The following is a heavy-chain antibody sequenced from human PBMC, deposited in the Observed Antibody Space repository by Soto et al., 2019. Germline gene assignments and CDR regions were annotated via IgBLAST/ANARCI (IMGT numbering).Heavy chain of an antibody. CDR3: ARSTRSGTTFDY. Sequence: QVQLQESGPGLVKPSGTLSLTCAVSGGSISSSNWWSWVRQPPGKGLEWIGEIYHSGSTNYNPSRKRRSTMPVDKSQTHFSLKLSSVTAADTAVYCCARSTRSGTTFDYWGQGTLVTVSS. D-gene: IGHD4-17*01. J-gene: IGHJ4*02. CDR1: GGSISSSNW. CDR2: IYHSGST. V-gene: IGHV4-4*01.